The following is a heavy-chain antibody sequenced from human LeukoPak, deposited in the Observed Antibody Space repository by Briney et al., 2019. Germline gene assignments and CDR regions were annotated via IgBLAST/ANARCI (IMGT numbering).Heavy chain of an antibody. J-gene: IGHJ4*02. CDR1: GFTFSSYA. CDR3: VRDRIMITFGGALSL. D-gene: IGHD3-16*01. CDR2: ISYDGSNK. Sequence: PGGSLRLSCAAFGFTFSSYAMHWVRQAPGKGLEWVAVISYDGSNKYYADSVKGRFTISRDNSKNTLDLQMNSLRAEDTAVYYCVRDRIMITFGGALSLWGQGTLVTVSS. V-gene: IGHV3-30-3*01.